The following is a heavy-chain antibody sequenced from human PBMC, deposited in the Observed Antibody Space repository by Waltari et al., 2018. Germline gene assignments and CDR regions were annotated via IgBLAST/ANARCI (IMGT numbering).Heavy chain of an antibody. D-gene: IGHD3-3*01. CDR3: ARVGQYDFWSGYYNFDY. Sequence: QLQLQESGPGLVKPSETLSLTCTVSGGSISSSSYYWGWIRQPPGKGLEWIGSIYYSGSTYYNPSLKSRVTISVDTSKNQYSLKLSSVTAADTAVYYCARVGQYDFWSGYYNFDYWGQGTLVTVSS. CDR2: IYYSGST. V-gene: IGHV4-39*07. CDR1: GGSISSSSYY. J-gene: IGHJ4*02.